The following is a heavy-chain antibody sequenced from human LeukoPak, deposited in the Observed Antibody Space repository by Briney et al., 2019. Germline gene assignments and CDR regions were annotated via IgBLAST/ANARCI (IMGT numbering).Heavy chain of an antibody. Sequence: SETLSLTCTVSGGSISSYYWSWIRQPPGKGLEWIGYIYTSGSTNYNPSLKSRVTISVDTSKDQFSLKLSSVTAADTAVYYCAREDPQTTVPEGMDVWGQGTTVTVSS. D-gene: IGHD4-17*01. J-gene: IGHJ6*02. CDR2: IYTSGST. V-gene: IGHV4-4*09. CDR1: GGSISSYY. CDR3: AREDPQTTVPEGMDV.